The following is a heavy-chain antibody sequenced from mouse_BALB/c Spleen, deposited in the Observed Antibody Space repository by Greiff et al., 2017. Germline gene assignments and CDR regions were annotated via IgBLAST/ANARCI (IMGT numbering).Heavy chain of an antibody. CDR1: GYAFTNYL. D-gene: IGHD1-3*01. V-gene: IGHV1-54*01. CDR3: ARYKDYAMDY. J-gene: IGHJ4*01. Sequence: VKLQQSGAELVRPGTSVKVSCKASGYAFTNYLIEWVKQRPGQGLEWIGVINPGSGGTNYNEKFKGKATLTADKSSSTAYMQLSSLTSDDSAVYFCARYKDYAMDYWGQGTSVTVSS. CDR2: INPGSGGT.